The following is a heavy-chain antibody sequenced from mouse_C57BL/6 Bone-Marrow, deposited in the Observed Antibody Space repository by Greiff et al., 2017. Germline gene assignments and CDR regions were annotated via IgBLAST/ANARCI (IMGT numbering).Heavy chain of an antibody. J-gene: IGHJ4*01. CDR3: ARLGLQSYYYAMDY. CDR1: GFTFSDYG. Sequence: EVMLVEPGGGLVQPGGSLKLSCAASGFTFSDYGMAWVRQAPRKGPEWVAFISNLAYSIYYADTVTGRFTISRENAKNTLYLEMSSLRSEDTAMYYCARLGLQSYYYAMDYWGQGTSVTVSS. V-gene: IGHV5-15*04. CDR2: ISNLAYSI. D-gene: IGHD2-13*01.